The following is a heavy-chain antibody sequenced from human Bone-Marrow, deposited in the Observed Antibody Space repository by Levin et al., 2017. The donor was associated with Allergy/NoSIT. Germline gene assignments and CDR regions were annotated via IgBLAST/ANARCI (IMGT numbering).Heavy chain of an antibody. J-gene: IGHJ4*02. Sequence: SETLSLTCTVSGGSVSSGSYYWSWIRQPPGKGLEWIGYIYYSGSTNYNPSLKSRVTISVDTSKNQFSLKLSSVTAADTAVYYCARDSSTSSYYFDYWGQGTLVTVSS. V-gene: IGHV4-61*01. CDR1: GGSVSSGSYY. CDR3: ARDSSTSSYYFDY. CDR2: IYYSGST. D-gene: IGHD6-13*01.